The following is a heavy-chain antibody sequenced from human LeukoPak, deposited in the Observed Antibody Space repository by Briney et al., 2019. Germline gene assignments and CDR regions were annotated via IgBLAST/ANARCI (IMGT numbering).Heavy chain of an antibody. Sequence: GGTLRLSCAASGFTFSSSAMSWVRQAPGKGLEWVSAISGNGDRTHYAASVKGRFTVSRDTSTNTLFLQLNSLRAEDTAIYYCAKLLRGVVVPYFDSWGQGTLVTVSS. J-gene: IGHJ4*02. D-gene: IGHD3-10*01. CDR3: AKLLRGVVVPYFDS. V-gene: IGHV3-23*01. CDR2: ISGNGDRT. CDR1: GFTFSSSA.